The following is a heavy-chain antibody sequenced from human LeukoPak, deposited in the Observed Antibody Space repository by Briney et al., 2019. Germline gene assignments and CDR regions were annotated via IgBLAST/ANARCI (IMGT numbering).Heavy chain of an antibody. D-gene: IGHD5-12*01. CDR2: MNPNSGNT. J-gene: IGHJ6*02. Sequence: ASVKVSCKASGYTFTSYDINWVRQATGQGLEWMGWMNPNSGNTGYAQKFQVRVTMTRNTSISTAYMELSSLRSEDTAVHYCASSLSQSGYDYYYYGMDVWGQGTTVTVSS. V-gene: IGHV1-8*01. CDR1: GYTFTSYD. CDR3: ASSLSQSGYDYYYYGMDV.